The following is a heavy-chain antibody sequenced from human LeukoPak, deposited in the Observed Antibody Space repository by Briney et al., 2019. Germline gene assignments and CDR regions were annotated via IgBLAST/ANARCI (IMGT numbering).Heavy chain of an antibody. CDR1: GYTFTGYY. D-gene: IGHD2-2*01. CDR2: INPNSGGT. CDR3: ARDLPYCSSTSCYFWFDP. Sequence: VASVKVSCKASGYTFTGYYMHWVRQAPGQGLEWMGWINPNSGGTNYAQKFQGRVTMTRDTSISTAYMELSRLRSDDTAVYYCARDLPYCSSTSCYFWFDPWGQGTLVTVSS. V-gene: IGHV1-2*02. J-gene: IGHJ5*02.